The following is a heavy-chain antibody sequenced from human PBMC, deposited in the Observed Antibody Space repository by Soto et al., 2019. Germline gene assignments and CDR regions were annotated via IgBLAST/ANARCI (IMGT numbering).Heavy chain of an antibody. Sequence: EVQLLESGGGLVQPGGSLRLSCAASGFTFSSYAMSWVRQTPGKGLEWVSTLSGSGGTTYYADSVKGQFTISRDNSKSTLYLQMNSLRAEDTAVYYCARDKAYGLDVWGPGTTVTVSS. CDR1: GFTFSSYA. CDR3: ARDKAYGLDV. CDR2: LSGSGGTT. V-gene: IGHV3-23*01. D-gene: IGHD5-18*01. J-gene: IGHJ6*02.